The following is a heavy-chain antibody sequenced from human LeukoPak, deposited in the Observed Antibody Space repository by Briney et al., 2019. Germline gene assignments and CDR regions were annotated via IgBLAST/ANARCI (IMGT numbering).Heavy chain of an antibody. V-gene: IGHV3-13*04. CDR2: IGTAGDT. Sequence: PGGSLRLSGAASGFTFSNYGMHWVRQATGKGLEWFSAIGTAGDTYYQGSVRGRFTMSRENAKNSLYLQMNSLTAGDTAVYYCARGADTHFDYWGQGILVTVSS. D-gene: IGHD2-15*01. CDR1: GFTFSNYG. CDR3: ARGADTHFDY. J-gene: IGHJ4*02.